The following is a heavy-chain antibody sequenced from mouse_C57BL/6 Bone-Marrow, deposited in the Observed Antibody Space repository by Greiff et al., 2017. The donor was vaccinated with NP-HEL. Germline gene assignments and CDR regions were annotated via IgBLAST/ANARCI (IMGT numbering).Heavy chain of an antibody. CDR3: ARRTAQALDY. CDR2: IYPRSGNT. Sequence: VQLQESGAELARPGASVKLSCKASGYTFTSYGISWVKQRTGQGLEWIGEIYPRSGNTYYNEKFKGTATLTADKSSSTAYMELRSLTSEDSAVYFCARRTAQALDYWGQGTTLTVSS. J-gene: IGHJ2*01. V-gene: IGHV1-81*01. D-gene: IGHD3-2*02. CDR1: GYTFTSYG.